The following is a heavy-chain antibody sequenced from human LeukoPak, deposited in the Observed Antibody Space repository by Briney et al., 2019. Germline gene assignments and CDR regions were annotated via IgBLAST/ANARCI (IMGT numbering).Heavy chain of an antibody. CDR2: IIPILGIA. V-gene: IGHV1-69*04. D-gene: IGHD4-17*01. CDR3: ASDGFDYGGNYFDY. CDR1: GGTFSSYA. Sequence: SVKVSCKASGGTFSSYAISWVRQAPGQGLEWMGRIIPILGIANYAQKFQGRVTITADRSTSTAYMELSSLRSEDTAVYYCASDGFDYGGNYFDYWGQGTLVTVSS. J-gene: IGHJ4*02.